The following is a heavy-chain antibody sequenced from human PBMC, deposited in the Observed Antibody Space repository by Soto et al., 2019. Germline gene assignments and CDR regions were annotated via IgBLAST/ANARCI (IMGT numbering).Heavy chain of an antibody. J-gene: IGHJ5*02. CDR2: INPNSGGT. Sequence: GPSLPVSCKASGYTFTGYYMHWVRPATGQGLEWMGWINPNSGGTDYAQKFQGRVTMTRDTSISTAYMELSRLRSDDTAVYYCAGGVLSGSYYNWFDPWGQGTLVTVSS. CDR3: AGGVLSGSYYNWFDP. V-gene: IGHV1-2*02. D-gene: IGHD1-26*01. CDR1: GYTFTGYY.